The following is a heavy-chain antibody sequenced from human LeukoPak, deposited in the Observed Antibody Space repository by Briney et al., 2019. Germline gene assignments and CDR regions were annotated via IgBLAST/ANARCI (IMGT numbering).Heavy chain of an antibody. CDR2: IYTSGST. J-gene: IGHJ4*02. Sequence: KPSETLSLTCTVSGGAISSYYWRWIRQPAGKGLEWIGRIYTSGSTNYNPSLKSRVTISVDTSKNQFSLKLSSVTAADTAVYYCARASTRGGGYTFDYWGQGTLVTVSS. D-gene: IGHD3-16*01. CDR1: GGAISSYY. CDR3: ARASTRGGGYTFDY. V-gene: IGHV4-4*07.